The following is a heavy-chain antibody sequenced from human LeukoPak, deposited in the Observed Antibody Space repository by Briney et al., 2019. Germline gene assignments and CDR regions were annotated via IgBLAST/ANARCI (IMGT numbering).Heavy chain of an antibody. J-gene: IGHJ4*02. D-gene: IGHD1-26*01. Sequence: PGGSLRLSCAASGFAFNTFGMCWLRQAPGKGLEYVSAISTNGDSTYYANSVKGRFTISRDKSKNTVYLQMDSLRAEDTAVYYCASGLRGTYDYWGQGTLVTVSS. CDR3: ASGLRGTYDY. V-gene: IGHV3-64*01. CDR2: ISTNGDST. CDR1: GFAFNTFG.